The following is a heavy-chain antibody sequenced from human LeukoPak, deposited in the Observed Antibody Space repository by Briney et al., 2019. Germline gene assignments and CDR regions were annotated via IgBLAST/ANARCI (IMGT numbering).Heavy chain of an antibody. V-gene: IGHV4-38-2*02. CDR1: GYSISSGFY. CDR3: ARVHVNSGYYFGDAFDI. CDR2: FHHSGST. Sequence: PSETLSLTCSVSGYSISSGFYWDWIRQPPGKGLEWIGSFHHSGSTPYNPSLNSRVSTSVDTSKNQLSLKLSSVTAADPAIYYCARVHVNSGYYFGDAFDIWGQGTMVTVSS. D-gene: IGHD3-22*01. J-gene: IGHJ3*02.